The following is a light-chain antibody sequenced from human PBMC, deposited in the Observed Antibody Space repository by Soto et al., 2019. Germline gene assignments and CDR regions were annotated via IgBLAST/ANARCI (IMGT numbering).Light chain of an antibody. J-gene: IGKJ3*01. CDR2: WAS. Sequence: DFVMTQSPDSQAVSLGERATINCKSSQSVLYSSNNKNYLAWYQQKPGHPPKLLIYWASTRESGVPDRFSGSGSGTDFTLTISSLQAEDVAVYYCQQYFSSPFTFGPGTKVAIK. CDR3: QQYFSSPFT. V-gene: IGKV4-1*01. CDR1: QSVLYSSNNKNY.